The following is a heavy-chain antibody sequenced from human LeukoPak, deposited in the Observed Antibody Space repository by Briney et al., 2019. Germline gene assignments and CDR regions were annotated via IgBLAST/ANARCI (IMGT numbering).Heavy chain of an antibody. V-gene: IGHV1-46*01. CDR3: ARVGIVGAINY. CDR1: GYTFTGYY. CDR2: INPSGGST. Sequence: AVSVKVSCKASGYTFTGYYMHWVRQAPGQGLEWMGIINPSGGSTSYAQKFQGRVTMTRDTSTSTVYMELSSLRSEDTAVYYCARVGIVGAINYWGQGTLVTVSS. J-gene: IGHJ4*02. D-gene: IGHD1-26*01.